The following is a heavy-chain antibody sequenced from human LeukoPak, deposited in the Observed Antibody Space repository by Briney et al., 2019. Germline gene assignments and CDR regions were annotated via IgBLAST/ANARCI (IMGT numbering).Heavy chain of an antibody. D-gene: IGHD3-10*01. J-gene: IGHJ5*02. Sequence: SETLSLTCTVSGGSISSYYWNWIRQPAGKGLEWIGRIYTSGSTNYNPSLKSRVTMSIDTSKTQFSLKLMSVTAADTAVYYCARGENYYGSPNWFAPGGREPRATVPS. CDR1: GGSISSYY. CDR3: ARGENYYGSPNWFAP. V-gene: IGHV4-4*07. CDR2: IYTSGST.